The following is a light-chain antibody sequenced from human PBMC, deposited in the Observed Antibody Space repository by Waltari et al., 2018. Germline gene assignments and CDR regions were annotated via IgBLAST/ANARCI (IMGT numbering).Light chain of an antibody. J-gene: IGKJ2*01. CDR3: HQYNNWPPNT. CDR2: RAS. CDR1: QSVTTN. V-gene: IGKV3-15*01. Sequence: ETLMTQSPATLSVSPGERVTLSCRASQSVTTNLAWYQQKPGQDPRLLIYRASTRATGVPARFSGSGSGTEFTLTINALQSEDFAVYYCHQYNNWPPNTFGQGTLLEIK.